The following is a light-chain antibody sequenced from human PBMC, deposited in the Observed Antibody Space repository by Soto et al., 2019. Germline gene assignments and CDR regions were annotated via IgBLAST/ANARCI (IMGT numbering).Light chain of an antibody. CDR2: WAS. V-gene: IGKV4-1*01. J-gene: IGKJ2*01. Sequence: DIVMTQSPDSLAVSLGERATINCKSSQSVLYSSNNKNYLAWYQQKPGQPPILLIYWASTRESGVPDRFSGSGSGTDFTLTISSLQAEDVAVYYCQQYYSTPVTFGQGTKLGIK. CDR3: QQYYSTPVT. CDR1: QSVLYSSNNKNY.